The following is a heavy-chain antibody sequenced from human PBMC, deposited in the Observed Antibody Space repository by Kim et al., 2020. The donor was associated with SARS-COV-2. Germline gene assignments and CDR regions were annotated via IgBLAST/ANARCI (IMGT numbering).Heavy chain of an antibody. J-gene: IGHJ3*02. D-gene: IGHD2-15*01. Sequence: GGSLRLSCAASGFTFDDYAMHWVRQAPGKGLEWVSGISWNSGSIGYADSVKGRFTISRDNAKNSLYLQMNSLRAEDTALYYCAKEDCSGGSCSDAFDIWG. CDR2: ISWNSGSI. CDR3: AKEDCSGGSCSDAFDI. CDR1: GFTFDDYA. V-gene: IGHV3-9*01.